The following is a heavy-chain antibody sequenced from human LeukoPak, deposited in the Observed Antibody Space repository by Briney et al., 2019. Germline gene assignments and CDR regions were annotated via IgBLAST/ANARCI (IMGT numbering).Heavy chain of an antibody. V-gene: IGHV4-39*01. Sequence: PSETLSLTCTVSGGSISSSSYYWGWIRQPPGKGLEWIGSIYYSGSTYYNSSLKGRVTISVDTSKKQFSLNLTSVTAADTAVYYCARHVDATVRFDPWGQGTLVTVSS. CDR2: IYYSGST. J-gene: IGHJ5*02. CDR3: ARHVDATVRFDP. CDR1: GGSISSSSYY. D-gene: IGHD4-11*01.